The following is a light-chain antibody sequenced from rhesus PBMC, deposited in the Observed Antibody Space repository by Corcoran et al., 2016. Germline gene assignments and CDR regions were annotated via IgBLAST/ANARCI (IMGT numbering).Light chain of an antibody. Sequence: EIVMTQSPATLSLSPGERATLSCRASQSVSSNLAWYQQKPAQAPRLLIYDASNRAPGIPDRCSGSGSRTDVTLTISSLEPEDVGVYYCQQESNWPLTFGGGTKVEIK. J-gene: IGKJ4*01. CDR2: DAS. V-gene: IGKV3-35*01. CDR3: QQESNWPLT. CDR1: QSVSSN.